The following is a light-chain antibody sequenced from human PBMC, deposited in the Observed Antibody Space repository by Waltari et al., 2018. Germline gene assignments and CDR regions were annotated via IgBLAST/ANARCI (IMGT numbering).Light chain of an antibody. Sequence: EIVLTQSPGTLSLSPGERVTLSCKASQSVSSSYLAWCQQKPGQTPRLLIYGSSTRATGIPDRFSGSGSGTDFTLTINRLQPEDFAVYSCHQYGDSPFTFGQGTRLEIK. CDR2: GSS. CDR1: QSVSSSY. J-gene: IGKJ5*01. V-gene: IGKV3-20*01. CDR3: HQYGDSPFT.